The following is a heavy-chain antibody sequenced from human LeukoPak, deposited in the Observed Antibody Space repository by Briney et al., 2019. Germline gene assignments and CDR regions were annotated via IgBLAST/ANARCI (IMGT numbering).Heavy chain of an antibody. CDR2: ISAYNGKT. Sequence: SSVKVSCKASGYTFTSYGINWVRQAPGQGLEWMGWISAYNGKTNHAQNFRGRVTMTTDTSTSTAYMELRSLRSDDTAVYYCARDGKQQLGFDYWGQGTLVTVSS. V-gene: IGHV1-18*01. D-gene: IGHD6-13*01. CDR3: ARDGKQQLGFDY. CDR1: GYTFTSYG. J-gene: IGHJ4*02.